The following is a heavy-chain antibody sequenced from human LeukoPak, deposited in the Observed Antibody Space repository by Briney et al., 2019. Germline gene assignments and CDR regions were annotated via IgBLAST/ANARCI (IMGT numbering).Heavy chain of an antibody. V-gene: IGHV1-18*01. CDR1: GYTFTSYG. CDR2: ISAYNGNT. CDR3: ARDTYYDFWSGYSRTGFDP. J-gene: IGHJ5*02. D-gene: IGHD3-3*01. Sequence: ASVKVSCKASGYTFTSYGISWVRPAPGQGLEWVGWISAYNGNTNYAQKLQGRVTMTTDTSTSTAYMELRSLRSDDTAVYYCARDTYYDFWSGYSRTGFDPWGQGTQVTVSS.